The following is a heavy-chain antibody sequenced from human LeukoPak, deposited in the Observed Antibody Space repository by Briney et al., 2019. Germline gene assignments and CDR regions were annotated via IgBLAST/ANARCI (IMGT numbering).Heavy chain of an antibody. CDR2: ISTSGSTI. CDR3: ARASHYYDSSGYSYYFDY. D-gene: IGHD3-22*01. Sequence: PGGSLRLSCAASGFTFNSYEMNWVRQAPGKGLEWVSWISTSGSTIYYADSVKGRFTISRDNAKNSLFLQMNSLRAEDTAVYYCARASHYYDSSGYSYYFDYWGQGTLLTVSS. J-gene: IGHJ4*02. V-gene: IGHV3-48*03. CDR1: GFTFNSYE.